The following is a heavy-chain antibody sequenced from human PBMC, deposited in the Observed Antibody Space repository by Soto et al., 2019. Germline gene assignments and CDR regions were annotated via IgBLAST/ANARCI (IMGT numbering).Heavy chain of an antibody. J-gene: IGHJ4*02. CDR2: ISAYNGNT. CDR3: ASDPPPPAY. V-gene: IGHV1-18*01. CDR1: GYTFASYA. D-gene: IGHD2-2*01. Sequence: QVQLVQSGAEVKKPGASVKVSCKASGYTFASYAISWMRQAPGQGLEWMGWISAYNGNTNYAQKLQGRVTMTTATSTSTAYMELRSLSSDDTAVYYCASDPPPPAYFGQGTLVTVSS.